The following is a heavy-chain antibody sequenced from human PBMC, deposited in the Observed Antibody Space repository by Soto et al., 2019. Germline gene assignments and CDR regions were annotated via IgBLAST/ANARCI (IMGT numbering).Heavy chain of an antibody. CDR1: RITFDNYA. D-gene: IGHD6-19*01. CDR3: AKADSGWSLWYFDC. J-gene: IGHJ4*02. Sequence: PGVSRRLSGAASRITFDNYAMGWVRQALLQSLEWLSAISSSGASTSIADSLEGRFTISRYNSENTLYLQMSSLRVEDTAVYYCAKADSGWSLWYFDCWRKGILVTVSS. V-gene: IGHV3-23*01. CDR2: ISSSGAST.